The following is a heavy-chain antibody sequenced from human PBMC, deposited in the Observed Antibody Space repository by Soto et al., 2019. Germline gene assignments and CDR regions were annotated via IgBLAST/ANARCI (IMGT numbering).Heavy chain of an antibody. CDR1: GYTFTSYY. CDR3: ARGHSTDCSNGVCSFFYNHEMDV. D-gene: IGHD2-8*01. Sequence: ASVKVSCKASGYTFTSYYMHWVRQAPGQGLEWMGIINPSGGSTSYAQKFQGWVTMTRDTSINTAYMDLTRLRSDDTAVYYCARGHSTDCSNGVCSFFYNHEMDVWGQGTPITV. J-gene: IGHJ6*02. V-gene: IGHV1-46*01. CDR2: INPSGGST.